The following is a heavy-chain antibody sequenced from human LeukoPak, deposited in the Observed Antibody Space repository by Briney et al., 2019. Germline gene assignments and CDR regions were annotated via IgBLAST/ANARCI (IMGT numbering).Heavy chain of an antibody. V-gene: IGHV3-53*01. CDR3: ARGGSMVRGVL. CDR1: GFTFSDYW. CDR2: MNSGGST. D-gene: IGHD3-10*01. J-gene: IGHJ4*02. Sequence: GGSLRLPCAASGFTFSDYWIHWVRQAPGKGLEWVSAMNSGGSTFYADSVKGRFIISRDKSRNTLYLQMNSLRVDDTAVYYCARGGSMVRGVLWGQGTLVTVSS.